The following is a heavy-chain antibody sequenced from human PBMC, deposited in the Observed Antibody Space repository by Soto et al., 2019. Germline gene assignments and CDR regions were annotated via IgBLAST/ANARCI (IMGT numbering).Heavy chain of an antibody. V-gene: IGHV1-2*06. CDR2: INPQSLGT. CDR1: GYTFTAYN. CDR3: ARHGSY. J-gene: IGHJ4*02. Sequence: SVKVSCKSSGYTFTAYNIHWVRQAPGQSPEWLGRINPQSLGTHYSQNFKARLSLTTDRSISTAYMELWSLTSGDTALYYCARHGSYWGPGTLVTVSS.